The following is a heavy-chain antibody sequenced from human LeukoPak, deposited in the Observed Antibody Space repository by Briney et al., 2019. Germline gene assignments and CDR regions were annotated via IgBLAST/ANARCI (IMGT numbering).Heavy chain of an antibody. CDR3: VRESRPGGAMGLYHNLDY. J-gene: IGHJ4*02. CDR2: IKEDGTEK. CDR1: GFTFSDFW. D-gene: IGHD1-1*01. Sequence: PEGSLRLSCAGSGFTFSDFWMTWVRQTPGKGLEWVANIKEDGTEKNLVDSVKGRFTISRDNTKNLLFLEMNNPRGDDTAIYYCVRESRPGGAMGLYHNLDYWGQGTLVAVSS. V-gene: IGHV3-7*01.